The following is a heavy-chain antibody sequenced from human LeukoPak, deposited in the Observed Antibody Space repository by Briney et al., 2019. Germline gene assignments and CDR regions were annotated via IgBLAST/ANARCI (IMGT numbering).Heavy chain of an antibody. CDR2: SNHSGST. Sequence: SETLSLTCAVYGGSFSGYYWSWIRQPPGKGLEWSGESNHSGSTNYNPSLKSRVTISVDTSKNQFSLKLSSVTAADTAVYYCARVENGYTSGFVDYWGQGTLVTVSS. V-gene: IGHV4-34*01. J-gene: IGHJ4*02. CDR1: GGSFSGYY. D-gene: IGHD5-24*01. CDR3: ARVENGYTSGFVDY.